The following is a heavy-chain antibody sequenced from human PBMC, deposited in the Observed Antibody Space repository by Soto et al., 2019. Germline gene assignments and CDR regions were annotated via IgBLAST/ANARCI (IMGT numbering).Heavy chain of an antibody. Sequence: SQTLSLTCAISGDGVSSNTASWNWIRQSPSRGLEWLGRTYFRSKWYNDYAVSVKSRLIINPDTSNNQFSLQLNSVTPEDTAVYFCAKGDNLGPKSGYAFDPWGQGIMVTVSS. D-gene: IGHD5-12*01. J-gene: IGHJ5*02. V-gene: IGHV6-1*01. CDR1: GDGVSSNTAS. CDR2: TYFRSKWYN. CDR3: AKGDNLGPKSGYAFDP.